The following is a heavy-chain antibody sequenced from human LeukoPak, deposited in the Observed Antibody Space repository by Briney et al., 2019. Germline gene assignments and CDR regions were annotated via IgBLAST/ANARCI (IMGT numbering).Heavy chain of an antibody. CDR1: GGSISSYY. V-gene: IGHV4-4*07. CDR3: AREIVVVPAXMAXWFXP. CDR2: IYTSGST. D-gene: IGHD2-2*01. Sequence: SETLSLTCTVSGGSISSYYWSWIRQPAGKGLEWIGRIYTSGSTNYNPSLKSRVTMSVDTSKNQFSLKLSSVTATDTAVYYCAREIVVVPAXMAXWFXPWGQGTL. J-gene: IGHJ5*02.